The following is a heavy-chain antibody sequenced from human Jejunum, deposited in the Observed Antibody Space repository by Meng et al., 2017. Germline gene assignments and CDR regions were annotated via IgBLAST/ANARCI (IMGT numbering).Heavy chain of an antibody. V-gene: IGHV3-23*01. D-gene: IGHD2-15*01. Sequence: GESLKISCAASGFSFSNYDMSWVRQAPGKGPGWVSGISGSGGKTYYADSVKGRFIISRDNSKNTLYLQMNSLRVDDTAVYYCPNGVSGSLGNDASEIWGQGTMVTVSS. CDR3: PNGVSGSLGNDASEI. CDR1: GFSFSNYD. CDR2: ISGSGGKT. J-gene: IGHJ3*02.